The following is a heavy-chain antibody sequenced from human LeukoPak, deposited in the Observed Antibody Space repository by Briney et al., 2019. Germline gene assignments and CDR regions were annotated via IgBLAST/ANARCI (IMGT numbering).Heavy chain of an antibody. CDR1: GGSISNSDYY. D-gene: IGHD5-18*01. CDR2: IYYSGST. J-gene: IGHJ6*03. V-gene: IGHV4-61*08. Sequence: SETLSLTCTVSGGSISNSDYYWSWIRQPPGKGLEWIGYIYYSGSTNYNPSLKSRVTISVDTSKNQFSLKLSSVTAADTAVYYCARVGPGYSYVDYYMDVWGKGTTVTVSS. CDR3: ARVGPGYSYVDYYMDV.